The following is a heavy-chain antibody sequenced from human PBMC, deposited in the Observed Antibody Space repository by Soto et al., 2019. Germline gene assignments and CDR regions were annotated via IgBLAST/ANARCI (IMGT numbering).Heavy chain of an antibody. Sequence: QVQLQESGPGLVKPSGTLSLTCAVSGGSISTNNWWHWVRQPPGKGLEWIGEIYHSGNTNYSPSLKSRVTMSVDQSKNQSSLSLTSVTAADTAVYYCARERGAGTYQGFDYWGQGTLVTVSS. CDR2: IYHSGNT. J-gene: IGHJ4*02. V-gene: IGHV4-4*02. CDR1: GGSISTNNW. D-gene: IGHD1-26*01. CDR3: ARERGAGTYQGFDY.